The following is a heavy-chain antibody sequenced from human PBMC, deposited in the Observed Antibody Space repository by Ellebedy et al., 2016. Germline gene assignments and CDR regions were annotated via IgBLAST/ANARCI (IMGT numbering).Heavy chain of an antibody. CDR3: ATTNYDFWSGYYMD. V-gene: IGHV3-30-3*01. Sequence: GESLKISCAASGFTFSSYAMHWARQAPGKGLEWVAVILYDGSNKYYADSVKGRFTISRDNSKNTLYLQMNSLRAEDTAVYYCATTNYDFWSGYYMDWGQGTLVTVSS. J-gene: IGHJ4*02. CDR2: ILYDGSNK. CDR1: GFTFSSYA. D-gene: IGHD3-3*01.